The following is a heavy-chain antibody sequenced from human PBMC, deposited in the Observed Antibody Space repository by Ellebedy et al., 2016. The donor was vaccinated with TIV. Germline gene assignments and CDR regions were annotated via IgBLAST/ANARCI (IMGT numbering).Heavy chain of an antibody. CDR1: RYSFTSYW. CDR3: ARIPNNHTLNTGGRENDGLDI. D-gene: IGHD1-14*01. CDR2: IYPGESAT. Sequence: GESLKISCKSSRYSFTSYWIGWVRQMPGKGLEWLGIIYPGESATIYSPSFQGQVTISADKSISTAYLQWSSLKPSDTAMYYCARIPNNHTLNTGGRENDGLDIWGHGTMVTVSS. J-gene: IGHJ3*02. V-gene: IGHV5-51*01.